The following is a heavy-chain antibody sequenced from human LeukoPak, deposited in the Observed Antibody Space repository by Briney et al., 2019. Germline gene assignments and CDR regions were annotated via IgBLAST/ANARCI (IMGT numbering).Heavy chain of an antibody. Sequence: ASVKVSCKASGYIFTSYGISWVRQAPGQGLEWMGWISAYNGNTNYAQKLQGRVTMTTDTSTSTAYMELRSLRSDDTAVYYCAREVVTATAFDYWGQGTLVTVSS. CDR1: GYIFTSYG. J-gene: IGHJ4*02. CDR3: AREVVTATAFDY. V-gene: IGHV1-18*01. CDR2: ISAYNGNT. D-gene: IGHD2-21*02.